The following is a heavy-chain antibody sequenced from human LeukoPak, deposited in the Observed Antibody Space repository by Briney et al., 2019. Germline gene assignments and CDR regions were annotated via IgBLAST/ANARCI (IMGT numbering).Heavy chain of an antibody. CDR1: GFTFSSYG. V-gene: IGHV3-30*18. CDR2: ISYDGSNK. D-gene: IGHD3-22*01. J-gene: IGHJ4*02. Sequence: GGSLRLSCAASGFTFSSYGMHWVRQAPGKGLEWVAVISYDGSNKYYADSVKGRFTISRDNSKNTLYLQMNSLRAEDTAVYYCAKDRKIVVVIPPGEIDYWGQGTLVTVSS. CDR3: AKDRKIVVVIPPGEIDY.